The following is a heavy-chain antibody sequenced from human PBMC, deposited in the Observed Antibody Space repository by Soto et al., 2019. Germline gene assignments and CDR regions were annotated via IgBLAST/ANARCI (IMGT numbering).Heavy chain of an antibody. V-gene: IGHV4-34*01. CDR3: ARGRKWFDP. J-gene: IGHJ5*02. Sequence: KSSETLSLTCAVYGGSFSGYYWSWIRQPPGKGLEWIGEINHSGSTNYNPSLKSRVTISVDTSKNQFPLKLSSVTAADTAVYYCARGRKWFDPWGQGTLVTVSS. CDR1: GGSFSGYY. CDR2: INHSGST.